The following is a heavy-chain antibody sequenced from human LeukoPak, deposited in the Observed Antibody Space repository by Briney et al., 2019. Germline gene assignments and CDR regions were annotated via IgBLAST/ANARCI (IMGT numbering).Heavy chain of an antibody. CDR1: GGSISSYY. CDR3: ARENYDSSGYNAIFDY. Sequence: SETLSLTFTVSGGSISSYYWSWIRQPPGKGLEWIGYIYYSGSTNYNPSLKSRVTISVDTSKNQFSLKLSSVTAADTAVYYCARENYDSSGYNAIFDYWGQGTLVTVSS. J-gene: IGHJ4*02. CDR2: IYYSGST. V-gene: IGHV4-59*01. D-gene: IGHD3-22*01.